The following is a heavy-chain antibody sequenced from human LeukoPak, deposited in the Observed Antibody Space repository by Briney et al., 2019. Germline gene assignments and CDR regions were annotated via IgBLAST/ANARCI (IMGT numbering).Heavy chain of an antibody. CDR2: IWYDGSNK. V-gene: IGHV3-33*06. CDR1: GFTFSSYG. D-gene: IGHD3-22*01. Sequence: PGGYLRLSCAASGFTFSSYGMHWVRQAPGKGLEWVAVIWYDGSNKYYADSVKGRFTISRDNSKNTLYLQMNSLRAEDTAVYYCAKVGVGSGYSHDAFDIWGQGTMVTVSS. CDR3: AKVGVGSGYSHDAFDI. J-gene: IGHJ3*02.